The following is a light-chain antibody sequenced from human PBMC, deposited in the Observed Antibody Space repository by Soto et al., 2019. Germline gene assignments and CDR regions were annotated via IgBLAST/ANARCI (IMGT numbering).Light chain of an antibody. Sequence: DIQMTQSPCTLSASVGDRGTITCRASQSISSWLAWYQQKPGKAPKLLIYKASSLESGVPSRFSGSGSGTEFTLTISSLQPDDFATYYCQQYNSYSRTFGQGTKVDIK. CDR1: QSISSW. V-gene: IGKV1-5*03. CDR2: KAS. CDR3: QQYNSYSRT. J-gene: IGKJ1*01.